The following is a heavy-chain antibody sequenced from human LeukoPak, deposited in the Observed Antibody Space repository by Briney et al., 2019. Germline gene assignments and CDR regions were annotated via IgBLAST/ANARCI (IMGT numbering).Heavy chain of an antibody. Sequence: SETLSLTCTVSGASISSYYWTWIRQPPGKGLEWIGYIYYIGTTNYNPSLKSRVIISVDTSKNQFSLKLSSVIAADTAVYYCARDRGSSWYDYWGQGTLVTVSS. D-gene: IGHD6-13*01. CDR2: IYYIGTT. J-gene: IGHJ4*02. CDR3: ARDRGSSWYDY. CDR1: GASISSYY. V-gene: IGHV4-59*01.